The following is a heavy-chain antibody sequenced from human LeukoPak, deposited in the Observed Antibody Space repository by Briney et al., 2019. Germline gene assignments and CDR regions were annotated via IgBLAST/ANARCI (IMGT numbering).Heavy chain of an antibody. V-gene: IGHV3-30-3*01. J-gene: IGHJ4*02. Sequence: GGSLRLSCAASGFTFSSYAMHWVRQAPGKGLEWVAVISYDGSNKYYADSVKGRFTISRDNAKNTLYLQMNNLRAEDTAVYYCAREDCTIGAVCSSLLDHWGRGTLVTVSS. CDR1: GFTFSSYA. D-gene: IGHD2-8*01. CDR2: ISYDGSNK. CDR3: AREDCTIGAVCSSLLDH.